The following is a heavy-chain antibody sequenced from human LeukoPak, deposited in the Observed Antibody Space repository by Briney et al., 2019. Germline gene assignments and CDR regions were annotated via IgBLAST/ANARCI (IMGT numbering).Heavy chain of an antibody. CDR1: GGSISSGGYH. Sequence: SETLSLTCTVSGGSISSGGYHWSWIRQHPGKGLEWIGYIYYSGSTYYNPSLESRVTISVDTSKNQFSLKLSSVTAADTAVYYCARVRDFWSGHGRAYNWFDPWGQGTLVTVSS. D-gene: IGHD3-3*01. CDR3: ARVRDFWSGHGRAYNWFDP. J-gene: IGHJ5*02. V-gene: IGHV4-31*03. CDR2: IYYSGST.